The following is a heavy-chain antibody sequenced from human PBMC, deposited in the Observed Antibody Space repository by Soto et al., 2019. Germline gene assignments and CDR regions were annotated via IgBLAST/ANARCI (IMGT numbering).Heavy chain of an antibody. CDR1: GFTFTIHP. J-gene: IGHJ6*02. Sequence: VSLPLSSAASGFTFTIHPMRWVRQAPGKVLEGVSHSSGNGGSTYYADSVKGRCTTSRDNSKNTLYLQMNSMRAEDTAVYYCAKDVALQTPNYYYGMDVWGQGNKVNVYS. V-gene: IGHV3-23*01. CDR2: SSGNGGST. D-gene: IGHD2-15*01. CDR3: AKDVALQTPNYYYGMDV.